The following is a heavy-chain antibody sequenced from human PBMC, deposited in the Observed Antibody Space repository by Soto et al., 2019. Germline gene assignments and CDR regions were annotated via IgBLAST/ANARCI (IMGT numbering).Heavy chain of an antibody. J-gene: IGHJ3*02. Sequence: ASVKVSCKASGYTFTGYYMHWVRQAPGQGLEWMGWINPNSGGTNYAQKFQGWVTMTRDTSISTAYMELSRLRSDDTAVYYGARDLRVLRIGDHDAFDIWGQGTMVTVSS. CDR1: GYTFTGYY. D-gene: IGHD3-10*01. V-gene: IGHV1-2*04. CDR2: INPNSGGT. CDR3: ARDLRVLRIGDHDAFDI.